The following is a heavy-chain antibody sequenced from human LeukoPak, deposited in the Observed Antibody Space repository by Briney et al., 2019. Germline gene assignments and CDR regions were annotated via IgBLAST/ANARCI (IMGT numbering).Heavy chain of an antibody. CDR1: GYTFTSYC. Sequence: GASAKVSCKTSGYTFTSYCISWVRQAPGQGLEWMGWISAYNGNTNYTQKFQGRVTMTTDTSTSTAYMELRSLRSDDTAVYYCVREGLDFYDSSGYYYDYWGQGTLVTVSS. CDR3: VREGLDFYDSSGYYYDY. D-gene: IGHD3-22*01. J-gene: IGHJ4*02. V-gene: IGHV1-18*01. CDR2: ISAYNGNT.